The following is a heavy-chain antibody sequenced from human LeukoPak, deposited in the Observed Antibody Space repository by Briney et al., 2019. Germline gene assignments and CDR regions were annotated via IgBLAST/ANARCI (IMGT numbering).Heavy chain of an antibody. CDR2: ISSSSSYI. CDR1: GFTFSGST. Sequence: GGSLRLSCAASGFTFSGSTMNWVRQAPGKGLEWVSSISSSSSYIYYADSVKGRFTISRDNAKNSLYLQMNSLRAEDTAVYYCARDYGSGRSPTFRHWGQGTLVTVSS. CDR3: ARDYGSGRSPTFRH. V-gene: IGHV3-21*01. J-gene: IGHJ4*02. D-gene: IGHD3-10*01.